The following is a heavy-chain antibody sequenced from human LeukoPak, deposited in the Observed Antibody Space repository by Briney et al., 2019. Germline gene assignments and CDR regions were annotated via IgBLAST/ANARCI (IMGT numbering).Heavy chain of an antibody. Sequence: GGSLRLSCAASGFTFSTYGMHWVRQAPGKGLEWVTIIWYDGSNKYYADSVKGRFTISRDNSKNTLYLQMNSLRAEDTAVYYCAKSLAPRVGLVVVNAYFDSWGQGTLVTVSS. V-gene: IGHV3-33*06. D-gene: IGHD6-6*01. CDR2: IWYDGSNK. CDR3: AKSLAPRVGLVVVNAYFDS. J-gene: IGHJ4*02. CDR1: GFTFSTYG.